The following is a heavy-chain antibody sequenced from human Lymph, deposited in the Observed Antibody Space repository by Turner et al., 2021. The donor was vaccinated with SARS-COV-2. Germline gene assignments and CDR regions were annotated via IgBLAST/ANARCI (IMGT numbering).Heavy chain of an antibody. J-gene: IGHJ3*02. V-gene: IGHV1-69*04. CDR2: IRPILGIA. Sequence: QVQLVQSGAEVMKPGPSVKVPCKASGGTFSTYAISWVRQAPGQGVGWKGRIRPILGIANDAQKFKGRVTITADKSTSTAYMELGSMRSEDRAVYHCARKHSGNYDAIDIWGKGTMVTVSS. CDR3: ARKHSGNYDAIDI. CDR1: GGTFSTYA. D-gene: IGHD1-26*01.